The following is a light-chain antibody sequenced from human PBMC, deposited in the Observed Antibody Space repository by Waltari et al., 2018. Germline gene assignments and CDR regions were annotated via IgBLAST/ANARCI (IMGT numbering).Light chain of an antibody. J-gene: IGKJ2*01. CDR2: AVS. V-gene: IGKV3-20*01. CDR1: QSVGSSY. Sequence: EIVLTQSPGTLSLSPGERATLSCWASQSVGSSYLAWFQQKPGQAPRPLIYAVSSRATGLPGRFSGSGSGTDFTLTINRLEPEDSAVYYCQQYGSPPYTFGQGTKLEL. CDR3: QQYGSPPYT.